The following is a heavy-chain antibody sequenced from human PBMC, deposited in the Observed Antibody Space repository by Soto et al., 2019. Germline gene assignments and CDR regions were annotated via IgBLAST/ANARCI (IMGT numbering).Heavy chain of an antibody. Sequence: PGGSLRLSCAASGFTFSSYAMHWVRQAPGKGLEWVALISYDGSDKDYADSVKGRFTISRDNSKNTLYLQMNSLRAEDTAVYYCAKDLEGYSSSSPEGYYYYGMDVWGQGTTVTVSS. CDR2: ISYDGSDK. CDR1: GFTFSSYA. V-gene: IGHV3-30-3*01. CDR3: AKDLEGYSSSSPEGYYYYGMDV. D-gene: IGHD6-6*01. J-gene: IGHJ6*02.